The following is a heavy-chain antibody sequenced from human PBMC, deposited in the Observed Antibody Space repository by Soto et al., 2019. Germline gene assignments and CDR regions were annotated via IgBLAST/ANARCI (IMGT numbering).Heavy chain of an antibody. CDR2: ISDYNGNT. Sequence: QVQLVQSGAEVKKPGASVKVSCKASGYTFTGYGITWVRQAPGQGLEWMGWISDYNGNTQYAQKLQGRVTLTTDTSTSTAYMDLRSLRSDDTAVYYCARDSRRYCSSTSCHLDYWGQGTLVTVSS. J-gene: IGHJ4*02. CDR3: ARDSRRYCSSTSCHLDY. D-gene: IGHD2-2*01. V-gene: IGHV1-18*01. CDR1: GYTFTGYG.